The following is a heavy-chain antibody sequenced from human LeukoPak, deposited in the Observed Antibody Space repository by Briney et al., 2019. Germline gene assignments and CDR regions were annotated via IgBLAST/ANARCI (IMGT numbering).Heavy chain of an antibody. Sequence: GGSLRLSCAASGFTFSSYSMNWVRQAPGKGLEWVANIKEDGSEKYYVDSVKGRFTISRDNAKNSLYLQMNSLRAEDTAVYYCARHSSGYYWGQGTLVTVSS. V-gene: IGHV3-7*01. D-gene: IGHD3-22*01. CDR1: GFTFSSYS. CDR3: ARHSSGYY. CDR2: IKEDGSEK. J-gene: IGHJ4*02.